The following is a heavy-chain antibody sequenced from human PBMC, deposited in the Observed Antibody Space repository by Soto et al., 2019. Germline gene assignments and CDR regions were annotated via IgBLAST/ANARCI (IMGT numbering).Heavy chain of an antibody. CDR3: TTDSYSTIIIVRFDY. D-gene: IGHD2-8*01. V-gene: IGHV3-15*07. J-gene: IGHJ4*01. Sequence: RLCNGASGGKFADPGVHWVRKEPGKGLEWVGRIKSKTDGGTTDYAEPVKGRFDISRDDSNNMVYLQMNSLKIEDTAIYYCTTDSYSTIIIVRFDYWGHGTLVTVSS. CDR2: IKSKTDGGTT. CDR1: GGKFADPG.